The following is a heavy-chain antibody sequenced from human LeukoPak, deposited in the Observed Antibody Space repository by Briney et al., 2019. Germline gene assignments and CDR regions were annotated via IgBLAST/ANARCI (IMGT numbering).Heavy chain of an antibody. D-gene: IGHD6-19*01. CDR1: GFTVSSNY. CDR3: AREGARYSSGWYPRYYFDY. Sequence: PGGSLRLSCAASGFTVSSNYMSWVRQAPGKGLEWVSVIYSGGSTYHADSVKGRFTISRDNSKNTLYLQMNSLRAEDTAVYYCAREGARYSSGWYPRYYFDYWGQGTLVTVSS. V-gene: IGHV3-53*01. CDR2: IYSGGST. J-gene: IGHJ4*02.